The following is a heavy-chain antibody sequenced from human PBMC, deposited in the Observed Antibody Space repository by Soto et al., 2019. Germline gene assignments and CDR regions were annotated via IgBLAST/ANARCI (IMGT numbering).Heavy chain of an antibody. D-gene: IGHD3-3*01. Sequence: SETLCLTCAVSGGSISRYYWSWIRQPPGKGLEWIGYIYYSGSTNYNPSLKGRVTISVDTSKNQFSLKLSSVTAADTAVYYCASWFAYHDFWSGPFDYWGQGALVTVSS. CDR1: GGSISRYY. CDR2: IYYSGST. CDR3: ASWFAYHDFWSGPFDY. J-gene: IGHJ4*02. V-gene: IGHV4-59*08.